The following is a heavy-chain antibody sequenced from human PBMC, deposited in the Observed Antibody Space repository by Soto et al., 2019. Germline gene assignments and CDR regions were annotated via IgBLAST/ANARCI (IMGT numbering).Heavy chain of an antibody. Sequence: QVQLVQSGAEVKKPGASVKVSCKASGYTFTSYYMHWVRQAPGQGLEWMGIINPSGGSTSYAQKFQGRVTMTRDTSTSTVYMELSSLRSEDTAVYYCALNGVTGIEYFQHWGQGTLVTVSS. CDR1: GYTFTSYY. D-gene: IGHD2-8*01. J-gene: IGHJ1*01. V-gene: IGHV1-46*01. CDR2: INPSGGST. CDR3: ALNGVTGIEYFQH.